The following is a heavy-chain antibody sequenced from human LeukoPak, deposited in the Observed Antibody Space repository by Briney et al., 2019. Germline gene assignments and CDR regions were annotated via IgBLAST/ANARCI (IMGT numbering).Heavy chain of an antibody. D-gene: IGHD4-17*01. CDR3: ARDHYGDYVTNYYFDY. V-gene: IGHV3-7*01. CDR1: GFTFSDHY. Sequence: GGSLRLSCAASGFTFSDHYMDWVRQAPGKGLEWVANIKQDGSEKYYVDSVKGRFTISRDNAKNSLYLQMNSLRAEDTAVYYCARDHYGDYVTNYYFDYWGQGTLVTVSS. J-gene: IGHJ4*02. CDR2: IKQDGSEK.